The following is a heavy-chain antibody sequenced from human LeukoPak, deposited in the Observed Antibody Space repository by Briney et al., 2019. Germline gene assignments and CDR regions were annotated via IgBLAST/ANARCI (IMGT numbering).Heavy chain of an antibody. V-gene: IGHV1-69*04. CDR1: GYTFTSYA. Sequence: GASVKVSCKASGYTFTSYAISWVRQAPGQGLEWMGRIIPILGIANYARKFQGRVTITADKSTSTAYMELSSLRSEDTAVYYCAKDPPIVVVPAAIEGYTFDYWGQGTLVTVSS. CDR3: AKDPPIVVVPAAIEGYTFDY. D-gene: IGHD2-2*02. J-gene: IGHJ4*02. CDR2: IIPILGIA.